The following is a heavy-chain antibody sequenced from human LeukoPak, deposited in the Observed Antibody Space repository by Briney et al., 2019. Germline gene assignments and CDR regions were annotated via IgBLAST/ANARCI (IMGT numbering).Heavy chain of an antibody. Sequence: SETLSLTCSVSGGSFSTYYWSWIRQPPGKGLEWIGYIHYRGSSNYNPSLKSRVTISVDTSKNQFSLKLSSVTAADTAVYYCARSVGEDFDYWGQGTLVTVSS. V-gene: IGHV4-59*01. D-gene: IGHD2-15*01. CDR3: ARSVGEDFDY. CDR2: IHYRGSS. CDR1: GGSFSTYY. J-gene: IGHJ4*02.